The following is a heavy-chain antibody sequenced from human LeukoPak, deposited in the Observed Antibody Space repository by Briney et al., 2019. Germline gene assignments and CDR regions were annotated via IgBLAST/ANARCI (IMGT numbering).Heavy chain of an antibody. CDR1: GFTYSSYS. Sequence: AGGSLRLSCAASGFTYSSYSMNWVRQAPGKGLEWVSSISSSSSYIYYADSVKGRFTISRDNAKNSLYLQMNSLRAEDTAVYYCARDRYDYVWGSYPYYYYYYVDVWGKGTTVTVSS. CDR3: ARDRYDYVWGSYPYYYYYYVDV. D-gene: IGHD3-16*02. CDR2: ISSSSSYI. V-gene: IGHV3-21*01. J-gene: IGHJ6*03.